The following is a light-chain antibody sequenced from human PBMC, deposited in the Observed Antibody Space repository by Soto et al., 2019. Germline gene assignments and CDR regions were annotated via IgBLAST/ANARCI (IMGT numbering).Light chain of an antibody. Sequence: DIQMTQSPSSLSASVGDRVTITCRASQSVRTYLNWYQQKPGKAPNLLIYGVSTLHSGVPIRFSGSGSGTDFTLTINNLQPEDFATYYCQHSYRVPRTFGQGT. CDR1: QSVRTY. CDR3: QHSYRVPRT. V-gene: IGKV1-39*01. J-gene: IGKJ1*01. CDR2: GVS.